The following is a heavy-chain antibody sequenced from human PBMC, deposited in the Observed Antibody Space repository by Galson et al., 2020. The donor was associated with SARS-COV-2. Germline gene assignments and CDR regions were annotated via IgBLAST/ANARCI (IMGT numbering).Heavy chain of an antibody. V-gene: IGHV4-30-4*01. Sequence: SETLSLTCTVSGGSISSGDYYWSWIRQPPGKGLEWIGYIYYSGSTYYNPSLKSRVTISVDTSKNQFSLKLSSVTAADTAVYYCAREWYYYDSSGSNAFDIWGQGTMVTVSS. CDR1: GGSISSGDYY. D-gene: IGHD3-22*01. CDR2: IYYSGST. J-gene: IGHJ3*02. CDR3: AREWYYYDSSGSNAFDI.